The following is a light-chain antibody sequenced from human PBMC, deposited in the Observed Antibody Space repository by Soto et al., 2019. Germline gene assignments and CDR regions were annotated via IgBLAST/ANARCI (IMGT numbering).Light chain of an antibody. V-gene: IGKV1-5*03. J-gene: IGKJ2*01. CDR1: QSISSW. CDR2: KAS. Sequence: DIQMTQSPSTLSVSVGDRVTITCRASQSISSWLAWYQQNPGKAPKLLIYKASSLQSGVPSRFSGSGSGTEFPLTISSLQPDDFATYYCQQYNHWYTFGQGTKLEIK. CDR3: QQYNHWYT.